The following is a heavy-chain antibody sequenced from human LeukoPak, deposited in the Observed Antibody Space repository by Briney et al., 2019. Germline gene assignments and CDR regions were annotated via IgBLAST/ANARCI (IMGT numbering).Heavy chain of an antibody. CDR1: GFTFSSYG. Sequence: AGGSLRLSCAASGFTFSSYGMHWVRQAPGKGLEWVALIWYDGTNKYYADSVKGRFTISRDNSKNTLYLEMNSLRAEDTAMYYCARNYYSLISLAGSWGYWGQGTLVTVSS. V-gene: IGHV3-33*01. J-gene: IGHJ4*02. CDR2: IWYDGTNK. CDR3: ARNYYSLISLAGSWGY. D-gene: IGHD6-19*01.